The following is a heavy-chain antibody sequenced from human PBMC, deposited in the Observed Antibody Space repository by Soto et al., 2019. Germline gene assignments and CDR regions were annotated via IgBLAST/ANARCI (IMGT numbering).Heavy chain of an antibody. CDR3: AHRVLRTVFGLVTTTAIYFEF. D-gene: IGHD3-3*01. CDR2: IYWDDDK. Sequence: QITLKESGPTVVKPTETLTLTCTFSGFSLTTSGVGVGWVRQSPGKAPEWLALIYWDDDKRYSTSLKSRLTITKDTSKNQVVLTIANVDPADTATYYCAHRVLRTVFGLVTTTAIYFEFWGQGTPVVVSS. V-gene: IGHV2-5*02. J-gene: IGHJ4*02. CDR1: GFSLTTSGVG.